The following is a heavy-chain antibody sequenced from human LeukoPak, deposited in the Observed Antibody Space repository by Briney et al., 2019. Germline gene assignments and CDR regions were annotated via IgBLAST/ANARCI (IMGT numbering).Heavy chain of an antibody. D-gene: IGHD1-26*01. V-gene: IGHV4-4*07. Sequence: KSSETLSLTCTVSGGSISSYYWSWIRQPAGKGLEWIGRSYTTGSTNYNPSLKSRVTMSLDTSKNQLSLNLSSVTAADTAVYYCARSGGSGFQLDSWGQGTLVTVSS. CDR3: ARSGGSGFQLDS. CDR1: GGSISSYY. J-gene: IGHJ4*02. CDR2: SYTTGST.